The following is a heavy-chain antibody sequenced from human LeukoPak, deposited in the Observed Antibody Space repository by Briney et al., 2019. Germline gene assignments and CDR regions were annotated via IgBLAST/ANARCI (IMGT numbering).Heavy chain of an antibody. Sequence: SETLSLTCTVSGGSMRSNYWSLTRQPPGKGLEWIGNIYYSGSTNYNPSLKSRVTISIDPSKNQFSLKLSSVTAADTAIYYCVKDNGRWFDPWGQGTLVTVSS. D-gene: IGHD1-26*01. CDR2: IYYSGST. V-gene: IGHV4-59*01. CDR1: GGSMRSNY. J-gene: IGHJ5*02. CDR3: VKDNGRWFDP.